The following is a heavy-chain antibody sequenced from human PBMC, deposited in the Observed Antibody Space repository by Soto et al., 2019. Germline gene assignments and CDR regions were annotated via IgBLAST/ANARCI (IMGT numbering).Heavy chain of an antibody. CDR1: GISFSRYT. Sequence: PVGSLRLSCAASGISFSRYTMHWVRQAPGKGLEWVSSISYKGGYMFYADSVKGRFTVSRDNAEKSLFLQMNSLRVEDTAVYYCASPKGGAFDIWGQGTMVTVSS. V-gene: IGHV3-21*01. D-gene: IGHD3-16*01. CDR3: ASPKGGAFDI. J-gene: IGHJ3*02. CDR2: ISYKGGYM.